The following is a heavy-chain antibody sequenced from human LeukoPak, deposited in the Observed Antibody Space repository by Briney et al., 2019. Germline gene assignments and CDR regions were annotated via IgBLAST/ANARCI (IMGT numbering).Heavy chain of an antibody. CDR3: ARNYDGSGYYLY. Sequence: PSEALSLTCTVSGGSISSYYWSWIRQPQGKGLEWIGYIYYSGSTNYNPSLKSRVTISVDTSKKQFSLKLTSVTAADTAVYYCARNYDGSGYYLYWGQGTLVPVSS. V-gene: IGHV4-59*08. D-gene: IGHD3-22*01. CDR1: GGSISSYY. J-gene: IGHJ4*02. CDR2: IYYSGST.